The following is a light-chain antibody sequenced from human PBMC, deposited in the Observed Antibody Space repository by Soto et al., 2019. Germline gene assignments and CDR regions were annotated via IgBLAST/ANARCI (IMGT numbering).Light chain of an antibody. V-gene: IGKV3-20*01. CDR3: QQYDSSPRT. J-gene: IGKJ1*01. CDR1: QSVSSSY. CDR2: GAS. Sequence: EIVLTQSPGTLSLSPGERATLSCRASQSVSSSYLAWYQQKPGQAPRLLIYGASRRATGIPDRFSGNGSGTDFILTISRLEPEDFAVYYCQQYDSSPRTFVQGTKVEIK.